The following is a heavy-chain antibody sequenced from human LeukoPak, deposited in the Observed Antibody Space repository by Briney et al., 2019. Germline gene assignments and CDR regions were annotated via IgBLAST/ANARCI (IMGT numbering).Heavy chain of an antibody. CDR1: GFTFSSYS. V-gene: IGHV3-21*01. Sequence: GGSLRLSCAASGFTFSSYSMTWVRQAPGKGLEWVSSITSSSGYIYYADSVKGRFTISRDNAKNSLYLQMNSLRAEDTAMYYCARDRGATSAIDIWGQGTMVTVSS. J-gene: IGHJ3*02. CDR2: ITSSSGYI. D-gene: IGHD1-26*01. CDR3: ARDRGATSAIDI.